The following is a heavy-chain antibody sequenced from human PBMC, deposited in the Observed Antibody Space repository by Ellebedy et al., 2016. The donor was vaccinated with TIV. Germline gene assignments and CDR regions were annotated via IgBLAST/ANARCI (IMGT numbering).Heavy chain of an antibody. V-gene: IGHV3-64D*06. Sequence: GESLKISCLASGFTFSSYDIYWVRQAPGKGLEYVSGISGNGGYTDYADSVKGRSTISRDNSKNTLYLQISSLRAEDTAVYYCARDLYYGIDFWGQGTTVTVSS. CDR1: GFTFSSYD. CDR3: ARDLYYGIDF. CDR2: ISGNGGYT. J-gene: IGHJ6*02.